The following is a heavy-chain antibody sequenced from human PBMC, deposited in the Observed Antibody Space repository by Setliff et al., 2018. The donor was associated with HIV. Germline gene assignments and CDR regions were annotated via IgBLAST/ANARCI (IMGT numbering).Heavy chain of an antibody. CDR3: AKASRGEYYDNSGFFVTYFDY. J-gene: IGHJ4*02. CDR2: ITGSGGST. CDR1: GFSFRSYA. D-gene: IGHD3-22*01. Sequence: GESLKISCKASGFSFRSYAMSWVRQAPGKGLEWVSGITGSGGSTYYADSVKGRSTISRDNSGDTLYLHINSLRAEDTAVYYCAKASRGEYYDNSGFFVTYFDYLGQGKLVTVSS. V-gene: IGHV3-23*01.